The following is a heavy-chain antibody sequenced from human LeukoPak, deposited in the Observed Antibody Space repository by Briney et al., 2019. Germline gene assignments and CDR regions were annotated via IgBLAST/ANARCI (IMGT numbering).Heavy chain of an antibody. J-gene: IGHJ4*02. D-gene: IGHD3-9*01. CDR3: AKWGGFDILTGYYVSDF. CDR2: VTGRGGST. CDR1: GFTFSNYA. Sequence: GGSLRLSCVASGFTFSNYAMSWVRQAPGKRLEWVSAVTGRGGSTYYADSVKGRFTISRDNSRNTLFPQMNSLRAEDTAIYYCAKWGGFDILTGYYVSDFWGQGTLVTVSS. V-gene: IGHV3-23*01.